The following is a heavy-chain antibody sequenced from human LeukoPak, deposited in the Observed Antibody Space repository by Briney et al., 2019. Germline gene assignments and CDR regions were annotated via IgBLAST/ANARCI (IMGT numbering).Heavy chain of an antibody. CDR3: ARRLLWFGELFLSAFDI. D-gene: IGHD3-10*01. CDR2: IYPGDSDT. CDR1: GYSFTSYW. J-gene: IGHJ3*02. Sequence: GESLKISCKGSGYSFTSYWIGWVRQMPGKGLEWMGIIYPGDSDTRYSPSFQGQVTISADKSISTAYLQWSSLKASDTAMYYCARRLLWFGELFLSAFDIWGQGTMVTVSS. V-gene: IGHV5-51*01.